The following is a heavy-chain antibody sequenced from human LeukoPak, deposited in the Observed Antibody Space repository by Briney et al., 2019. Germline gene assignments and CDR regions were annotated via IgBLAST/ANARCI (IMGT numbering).Heavy chain of an antibody. J-gene: IGHJ4*02. CDR1: GGSFSGYY. CDR2: INHSGST. D-gene: IGHD6-13*01. V-gene: IGHV4-34*01. CDR3: ARGGDKIAAAKDN. Sequence: SEALSLTCAVYGGSFSGYYWSWIRQPPGKGLEWIGEINHSGSTNYNPSLKSRVTISVDTSKNQFSLKLSSVTAADTAVYYCARGGDKIAAAKDNWGQGTLVTVSS.